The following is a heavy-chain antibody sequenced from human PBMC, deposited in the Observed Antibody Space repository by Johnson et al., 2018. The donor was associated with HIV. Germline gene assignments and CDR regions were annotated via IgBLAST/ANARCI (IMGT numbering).Heavy chain of an antibody. CDR1: GFIATSNY. CDR2: IYGSNST. V-gene: IGHV3-66*01. D-gene: IGHD1-26*01. CDR3: AREGVVGVKDGLI. J-gene: IGHJ3*02. Sequence: VQLVESGGGLVQPGGSLRLSCAASGFIATSNYMTWVRQAPGQGLEWVSVIYGSNSTYYADSVKGRFPISRDKSKNTLSLQMNSLRAEDTAVYYCAREGVVGVKDGLIWGQGTMVTVSS.